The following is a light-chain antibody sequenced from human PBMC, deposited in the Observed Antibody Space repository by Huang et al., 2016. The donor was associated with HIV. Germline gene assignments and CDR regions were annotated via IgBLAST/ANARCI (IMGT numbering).Light chain of an antibody. CDR2: GAS. CDR3: QQYNNWLA. V-gene: IGKV3-15*01. Sequence: EIVMTQSPATLSVSPGERATLSCRASQTVNSNLAWYQHKPGQAPRRLIYGASTRATGVPARFSVSGSGTKVTLTISSLQSEDFAVYYCQQYNNWLAFGQGTKVEIK. CDR1: QTVNSN. J-gene: IGKJ1*01.